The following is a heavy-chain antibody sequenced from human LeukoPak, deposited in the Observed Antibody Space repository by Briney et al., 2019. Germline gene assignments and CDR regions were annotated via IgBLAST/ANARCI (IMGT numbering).Heavy chain of an antibody. CDR1: GFTFSSYA. V-gene: IGHV3-23*01. D-gene: IGHD3-10*01. Sequence: PGGSLRLSCTASGFTFSSYAMSWVRQAPWKGLEWVSAISGSGGSTYYADCVEGRFTISRDNSKNNLYMQMKSLRDEDRAVYYCAKGRFGGEWEKRSIDYWGQGTLVTVSS. CDR2: ISGSGGST. J-gene: IGHJ4*02. CDR3: AKGRFGGEWEKRSIDY.